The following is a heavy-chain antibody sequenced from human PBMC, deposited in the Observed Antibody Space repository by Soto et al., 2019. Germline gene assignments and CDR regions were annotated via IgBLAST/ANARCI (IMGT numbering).Heavy chain of an antibody. J-gene: IGHJ4*02. D-gene: IGHD3-22*01. V-gene: IGHV3-23*01. CDR1: GFTFSSYA. Sequence: GGSLRLSCAASGFTFSSYAMSWVRQAPGKGLEWVSAISGSGGSTYYADSVKGRFTISRDNSKNTLYLQMNSLRAEDTAVYYCAKNPAGDSSGYYPFVDYWGQGTLVTVSS. CDR2: ISGSGGST. CDR3: AKNPAGDSSGYYPFVDY.